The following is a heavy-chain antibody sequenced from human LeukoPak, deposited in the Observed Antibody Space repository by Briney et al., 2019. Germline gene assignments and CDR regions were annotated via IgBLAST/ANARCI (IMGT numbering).Heavy chain of an antibody. J-gene: IGHJ4*02. CDR2: ISYSGST. CDR1: GGSISGYH. V-gene: IGHV4-59*08. D-gene: IGHD6-19*01. CDR3: ARHGSGWSFDY. Sequence: SETLSLTCTVSGGSISGYHWSWIRQPPGKGLEWIGYISYSGSTNYNPSLKSRVSISVDTSKNQFSLNLSSLTAADTAVFYCARHGSGWSFDYWGQGTLITVSS.